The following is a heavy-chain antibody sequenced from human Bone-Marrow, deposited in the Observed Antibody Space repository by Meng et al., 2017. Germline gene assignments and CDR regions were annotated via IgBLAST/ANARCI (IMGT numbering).Heavy chain of an antibody. CDR2: IIPIFGTA. CDR3: ARENPPEGLYSGYDFLGGSGRAFDI. V-gene: IGHV1-69*13. CDR1: GYTFTSYA. Sequence: SVKVSCKASGYTFTSYAMHWVRQAPGQRLEWMGGIIPIFGTANYSQKFQGRVTITADESTSTAYMELSSRRSEDTAVYYCARENPPEGLYSGYDFLGGSGRAFDIWGQGTMVTVSS. J-gene: IGHJ3*02. D-gene: IGHD5-12*01.